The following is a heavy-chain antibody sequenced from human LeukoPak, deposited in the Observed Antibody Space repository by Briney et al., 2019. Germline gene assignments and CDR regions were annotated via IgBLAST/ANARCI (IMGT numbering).Heavy chain of an antibody. D-gene: IGHD3-10*01. V-gene: IGHV3-7*01. J-gene: IGHJ4*02. Sequence: GGSLRLSCAASGFTFSSYGMHWVRQAPGKGLEWVANIKQDGSEKYYVDSVKGRFTISRDNSKNTLYLQMNSLRAEDTAMYYCARVSAVRFDYWGQGTLVTVSS. CDR2: IKQDGSEK. CDR3: ARVSAVRFDY. CDR1: GFTFSSYG.